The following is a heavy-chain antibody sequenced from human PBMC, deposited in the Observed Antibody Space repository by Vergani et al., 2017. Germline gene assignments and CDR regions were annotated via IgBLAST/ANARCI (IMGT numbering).Heavy chain of an antibody. CDR3: AGSRIQLWAHSFDI. V-gene: IGHV3-7*01. D-gene: IGHD5-18*01. J-gene: IGHJ3*02. CDR2: IKQEGSEK. CDR1: GFTFSSYW. Sequence: EVQLVESGGGLVQPGGSLRLSCAASGFTFSSYWMSWVRQAPGKGLEWVANIKQEGSEKYYVDSVKGRFTISRDNAKNSLYLQMNSLRAEDTAVYYCAGSRIQLWAHSFDIWGQGTMVTVSS.